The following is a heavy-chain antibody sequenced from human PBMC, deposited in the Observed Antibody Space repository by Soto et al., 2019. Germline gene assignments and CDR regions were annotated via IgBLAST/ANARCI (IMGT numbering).Heavy chain of an antibody. D-gene: IGHD2-21*01. CDR3: ARDLGDFYDY. CDR1: GGSISSGVYY. Sequence: SETLSLTCTVSGGSISSGVYYWSWIRQHPGKGLEWIGYIYYSGSTYYNPSLKSRVTISVDTSKNQFSLKLSSVTAADTAVYYCARDLGDFYDYWGQGTLVTV. CDR2: IYYSGST. J-gene: IGHJ4*02. V-gene: IGHV4-31*03.